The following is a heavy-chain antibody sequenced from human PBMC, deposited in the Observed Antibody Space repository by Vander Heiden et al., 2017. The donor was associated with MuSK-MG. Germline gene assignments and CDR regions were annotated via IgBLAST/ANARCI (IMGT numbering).Heavy chain of an antibody. CDR3: ARGAMGATYPTKDNWFDP. CDR1: GFTFSDHY. J-gene: IGHJ5*02. CDR2: ISSSSSYI. Sequence: EVQLVESGGGLVKPGGAVRLSCAVPGFTFSDHYMNWVRQAPGKGLEWVSSISSSSSYIYYADSVKGRFTISRDTAKNSVYLLMNSLRVEDTAVYYCARGAMGATYPTKDNWFDPWGQGTLVTVSS. D-gene: IGHD1-26*01. V-gene: IGHV3-21*01.